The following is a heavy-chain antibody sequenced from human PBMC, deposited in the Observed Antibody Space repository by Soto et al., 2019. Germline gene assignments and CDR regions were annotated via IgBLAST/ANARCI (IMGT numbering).Heavy chain of an antibody. CDR3: ARGNPITMIVVVAPDFDY. CDR1: GFTFSHYG. Sequence: PGGSLRLSCAASGFTFSHYGMHWVRQAPGKGLEWVALIWHDGSKKYYGDSVEGRFTISRDNSKSTLFLEMNSLRVEDTAVYYCARGNPITMIVVVAPDFDYWGQGTLVTVSS. V-gene: IGHV3-33*01. CDR2: IWHDGSKK. D-gene: IGHD3-22*01. J-gene: IGHJ4*02.